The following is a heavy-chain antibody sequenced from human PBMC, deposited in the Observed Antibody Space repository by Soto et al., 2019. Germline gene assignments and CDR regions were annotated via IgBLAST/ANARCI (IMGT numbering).Heavy chain of an antibody. J-gene: IGHJ5*02. D-gene: IGHD1-1*01. CDR1: GYTFTSYA. CDR3: ARERGANWNDVISGFDP. CDR2: INAGNGNT. V-gene: IGHV1-3*01. Sequence: QVQLVQSGAEAKKPGASVKVSCKASGYTFTSYAMHWVRQAPGQRLEWMGWINAGNGNTKYSQKFQGRVTITRDTSASTAYMELSSLRSEDTAVYYCARERGANWNDVISGFDPCGQRNLVTVAS.